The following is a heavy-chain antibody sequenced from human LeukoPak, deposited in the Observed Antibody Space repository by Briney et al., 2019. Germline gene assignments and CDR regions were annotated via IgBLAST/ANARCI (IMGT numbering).Heavy chain of an antibody. Sequence: GGSLRLSCAASGFTFSSYSMNWVRQAPGKGLEWVSSISVSSSNIFYADSVKGRFTISRDNAKNSLFLQMNSLRAEDTAVYYCARLRYGNYYFDYWGQGTLVTVSS. J-gene: IGHJ4*02. D-gene: IGHD3-9*01. CDR2: ISVSSSNI. CDR3: ARLRYGNYYFDY. V-gene: IGHV3-21*01. CDR1: GFTFSSYS.